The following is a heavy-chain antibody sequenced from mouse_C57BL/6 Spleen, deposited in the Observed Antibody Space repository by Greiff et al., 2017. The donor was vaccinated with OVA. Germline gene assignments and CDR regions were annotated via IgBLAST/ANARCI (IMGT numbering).Heavy chain of an antibody. V-gene: IGHV1-69*01. D-gene: IGHD1-1*01. CDR3: ARGYYYGSSYDWYFDV. J-gene: IGHJ1*03. CDR2: IDPSDSYT. Sequence: VQLQQPGAELVMPGASVKLSCKASGYTFTSYWMHWVKQRPGQGLEWIGEIDPSDSYTNYNQKFKGKSTLTVDKSSSTAYMQLSSLTSEDSAVYYCARGYYYGSSYDWYFDVWGTGTTVTVSS. CDR1: GYTFTSYW.